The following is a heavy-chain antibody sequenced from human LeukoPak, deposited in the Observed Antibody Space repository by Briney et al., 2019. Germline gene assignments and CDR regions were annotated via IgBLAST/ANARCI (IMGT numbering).Heavy chain of an antibody. D-gene: IGHD2-2*01. J-gene: IGHJ5*02. V-gene: IGHV1-2*02. CDR1: GYTFTDYY. Sequence: ASVKVSCRASGYTFTDYYIHWVRQAPGQGPEWMGWINPDNGGTNYAQKFQGRVTMTRDTSIRTVYMDLSRLRSDDTAVFYCTRGARVGNWFDPWGQGTQVTVSS. CDR3: TRGARVGNWFDP. CDR2: INPDNGGT.